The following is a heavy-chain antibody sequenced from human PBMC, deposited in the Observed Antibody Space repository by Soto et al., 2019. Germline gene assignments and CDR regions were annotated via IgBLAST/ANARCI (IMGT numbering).Heavy chain of an antibody. CDR2: ISWNHVTT. CDR1: GFRFDDYA. Sequence: GGSLRLSCAACGFRFDDYAMHWVRQAPGKGLEWLSGISWNHVTTGYADAVKGRFTISRDNAKNPLLLQMNSLRAEDTAVYYCAKDIDAHGPTVPHFDNWGQGTQVTVSS. V-gene: IGHV3-9*01. D-gene: IGHD4-17*01. CDR3: AKDIDAHGPTVPHFDN. J-gene: IGHJ4*02.